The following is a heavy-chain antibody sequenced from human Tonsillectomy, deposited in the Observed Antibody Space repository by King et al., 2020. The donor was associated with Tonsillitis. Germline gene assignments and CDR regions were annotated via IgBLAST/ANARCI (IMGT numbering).Heavy chain of an antibody. CDR1: GGSISSGGYY. D-gene: IGHD3-10*01. J-gene: IGHJ3*02. V-gene: IGHV4-31*03. CDR2: IYYSGST. Sequence: QLQESGPGLVKPSQTLSLTCTVSGGSISSGGYYWSWIRQHPGKGLEWIGYIYYSGSTYYNPSLKSRVTISVDTSKNQFSLKLSSVTAADTAVYYCAGGRITMVRGVIKPDAFDIWGQGTMVTVSS. CDR3: AGGRITMVRGVIKPDAFDI.